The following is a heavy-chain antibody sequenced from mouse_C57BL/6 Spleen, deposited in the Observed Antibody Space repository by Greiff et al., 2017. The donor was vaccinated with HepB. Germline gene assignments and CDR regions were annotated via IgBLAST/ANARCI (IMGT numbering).Heavy chain of an antibody. CDR2: IWRGGST. CDR1: GFSLTSYG. Sequence: QVQLQQSGPGLVQPSQSLSITCTVSGFSLTSYGVHWVRQSPGKGLEWLGVIWRGGSTDYNAAFMSRLSITKDNSKSQVFFKMNSLQADDTAIYYCAIHYYGSSSNAMDYWGQGTSVTVSS. CDR3: AIHYYGSSSNAMDY. V-gene: IGHV2-5*01. D-gene: IGHD1-1*01. J-gene: IGHJ4*01.